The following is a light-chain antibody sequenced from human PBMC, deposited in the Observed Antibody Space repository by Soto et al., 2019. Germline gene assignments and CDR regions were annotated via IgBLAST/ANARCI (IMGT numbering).Light chain of an antibody. V-gene: IGLV1-44*01. Sequence: QSVLTQAPSASETPGQRVTISCSGGSSNICRNTVNWYQQLPGTAPKLLIYRNNRRPSGVPDRFSGSKSGTSASLAIIGLQSEDEADYYCAAWDDSLTDYVFGTGTKVTVL. CDR2: RNN. CDR1: SSNICRNT. J-gene: IGLJ1*01. CDR3: AAWDDSLTDYV.